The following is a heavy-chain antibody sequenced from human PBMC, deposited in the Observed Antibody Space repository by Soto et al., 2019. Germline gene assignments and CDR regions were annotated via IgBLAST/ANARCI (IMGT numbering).Heavy chain of an antibody. CDR3: ARDGGYTAMVRGDFDY. D-gene: IGHD5-18*01. CDR2: ISYDGSNK. Sequence: QVQLVESGGGVVQPGRSLRLSCAASGFTFSSYAMHWVRQAPGKGLEWVAVISYDGSNKYYADSVKGRFTISRDNSKNXLYLQLNSLRAEDTAVYYCARDGGYTAMVRGDFDYWGQGTLVTVSS. CDR1: GFTFSSYA. J-gene: IGHJ4*02. V-gene: IGHV3-30-3*01.